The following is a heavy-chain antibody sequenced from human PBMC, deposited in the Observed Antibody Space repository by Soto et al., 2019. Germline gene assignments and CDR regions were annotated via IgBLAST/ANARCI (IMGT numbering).Heavy chain of an antibody. Sequence: GGSLRLSCVASEFTFSTYGMLWVRQAPGKGLECVAVIANNGDYKYYADSVKGRFSISRDKSKNTLYLEMNRLSAEDTAVYYCANGGDRWLRIDYWGQGTTVT. CDR2: IANNGDYK. D-gene: IGHD5-12*01. CDR3: ANGGDRWLRIDY. CDR1: EFTFSTYG. V-gene: IGHV3-30*18. J-gene: IGHJ4*02.